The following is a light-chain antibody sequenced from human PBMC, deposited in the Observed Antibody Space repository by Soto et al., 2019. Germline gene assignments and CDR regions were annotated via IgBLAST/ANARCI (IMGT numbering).Light chain of an antibody. V-gene: IGKV3-11*01. Sequence: EIVLTQSPATLSLSPGERATLSCRASQSVSSYLAWYQQKPGQAPRLLIYDASNRATGIPARFSGSGSGTDFTLTISSLESEDFAVYYCQQRSNWPPKVACGGESKVDIK. J-gene: IGKJ4*01. CDR1: QSVSSY. CDR3: QQRSNWPPKVA. CDR2: DAS.